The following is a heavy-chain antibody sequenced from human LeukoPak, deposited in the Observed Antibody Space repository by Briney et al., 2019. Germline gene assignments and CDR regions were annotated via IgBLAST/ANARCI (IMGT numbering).Heavy chain of an antibody. CDR1: GFTVSSNY. J-gene: IGHJ4*02. CDR3: AIGWGYSYGYPADY. Sequence: PGGSLRLSCAAPGFTVSSNYMSWVRQAPGKGLEWVSVIYSGGSTYYADSVKGRFTISRDNSKNTLYLQMNSLRAEDTAVYYCAIGWGYSYGYPADYWGQGTLVTVSS. CDR2: IYSGGST. D-gene: IGHD5-18*01. V-gene: IGHV3-53*01.